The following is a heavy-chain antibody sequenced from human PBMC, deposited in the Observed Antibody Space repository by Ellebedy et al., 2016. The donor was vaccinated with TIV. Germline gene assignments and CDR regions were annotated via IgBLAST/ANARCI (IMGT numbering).Heavy chain of an antibody. V-gene: IGHV1-18*01. CDR3: ARVPRGHDYGGENWFDP. CDR2: ISAYNGNT. D-gene: IGHD4-23*01. J-gene: IGHJ5*01. Sequence: AASVKVSCKASGYTFTSYGISWVRQAPGQGLEWMGWISAYNGNTNYAQKLQGRVTMTTDTSTSTAYMELRSLRSDETAVYYCARVPRGHDYGGENWFDPWGQGTLVTVSS. CDR1: GYTFTSYG.